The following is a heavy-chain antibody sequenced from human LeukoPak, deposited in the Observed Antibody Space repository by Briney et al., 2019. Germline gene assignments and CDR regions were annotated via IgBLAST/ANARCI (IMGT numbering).Heavy chain of an antibody. V-gene: IGHV4-61*05. CDR1: GGSISSSSYY. D-gene: IGHD3-22*01. Sequence: SETLSLTCTVSGGSISSSSYYWSWIRQPPGKGLEWIGYIYYSGSTNYNPSLKSRVTISVDTSKNQFSLKLSSVTAADTAVYYCARQSTYYYDSSGYDWFDPWGQGTLVTVSS. CDR3: ARQSTYYYDSSGYDWFDP. J-gene: IGHJ5*02. CDR2: IYYSGST.